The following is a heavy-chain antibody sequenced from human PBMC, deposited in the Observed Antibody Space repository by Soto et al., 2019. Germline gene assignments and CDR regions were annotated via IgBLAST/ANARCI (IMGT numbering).Heavy chain of an antibody. CDR3: TRHNYGEQFDY. Sequence: QVQLVQSGAEVEQPGASVEISCKASGYTFTRYDVHWVRQAPGQGLEWMGMINPSRGITRYEQKFQGRVTVTRDTSTSTVYMDLSSLRSEDTAVYYCTRHNYGEQFDYWGQGTLITVSP. J-gene: IGHJ4*02. D-gene: IGHD4-17*01. CDR2: INPSRGIT. CDR1: GYTFTRYD. V-gene: IGHV1-46*03.